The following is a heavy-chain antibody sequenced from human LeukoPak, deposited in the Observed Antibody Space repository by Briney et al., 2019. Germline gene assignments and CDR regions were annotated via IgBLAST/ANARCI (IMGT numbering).Heavy chain of an antibody. CDR3: ARGYGSDLAIDY. Sequence: SETLSLTCTVSGGSISSSSYYWGWIRQPPGKGLEWIGSIYYSGSTYYNPSLKSRVTISVDTSKSQFSLKLNSVTAADTAVYYCARGYGSDLAIDYWGQGTLVTVSS. CDR1: GGSISSSSYY. CDR2: IYYSGST. J-gene: IGHJ4*02. D-gene: IGHD3-10*01. V-gene: IGHV4-39*07.